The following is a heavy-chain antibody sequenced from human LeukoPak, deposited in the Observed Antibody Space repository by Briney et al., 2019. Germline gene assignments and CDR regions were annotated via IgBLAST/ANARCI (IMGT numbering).Heavy chain of an antibody. CDR1: GFTFSSYT. CDR3: ARGLHYYYYGMDV. J-gene: IGHJ6*02. D-gene: IGHD3-10*01. V-gene: IGHV3-30-3*01. CDR2: ISYDGSNK. Sequence: AGGSLRLSCAASGFTFSSYTMHWVRQAPGKGLEWAAVISYDGSNKYYADSVKGRFTISRDNSKNTLYLQMNSLRAEDTAVYYCARGLHYYYYGMDVWGQGTTVTVSS.